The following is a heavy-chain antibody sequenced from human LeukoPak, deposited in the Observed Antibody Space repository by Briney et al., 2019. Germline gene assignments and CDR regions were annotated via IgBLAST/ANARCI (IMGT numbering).Heavy chain of an antibody. D-gene: IGHD3-9*01. Sequence: SETLSLTCTVSGGSISSSSYYWGWIRQPPGKGLEWIGSIYYSGSTYYNPSLKSRVTISVDTSKNQFSLKLSSVTAADTAVYYCASHPLAPYDILTGYYPSHMDVWGQGTTVTVSS. V-gene: IGHV4-39*07. J-gene: IGHJ6*02. CDR3: ASHPLAPYDILTGYYPSHMDV. CDR1: GGSISSSSYY. CDR2: IYYSGST.